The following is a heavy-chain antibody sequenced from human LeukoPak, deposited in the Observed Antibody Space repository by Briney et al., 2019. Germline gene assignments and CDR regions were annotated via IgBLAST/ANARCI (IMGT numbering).Heavy chain of an antibody. CDR3: VRHRNWNYDY. D-gene: IGHD1-1*01. V-gene: IGHV5-51*01. Sequence: NHGESLKISCKGSGDSFTTYWIGWVRQMPGKGLEWMGIIYLGDSDTRYSPSFQGQVTISADKPINTAYLQWSSLKASDTAMYYCVRHRNWNYDYWGQGTLVTVSS. CDR1: GDSFTTYW. J-gene: IGHJ4*02. CDR2: IYLGDSDT.